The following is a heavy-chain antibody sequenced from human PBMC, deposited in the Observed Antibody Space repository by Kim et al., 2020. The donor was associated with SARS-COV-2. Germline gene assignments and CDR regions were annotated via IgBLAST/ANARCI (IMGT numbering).Heavy chain of an antibody. CDR2: ISAYNGNT. D-gene: IGHD3-16*02. Sequence: ASVKVSCKASGYTFTSYGISWVRQAPGQGLEWMGWISAYNGNTNYAQKLQGRVTMTTDTSTSTAYMELRSLRSDDTAVYYCARGTYDYVWGSYRVFDYWGQGTLVTVSS. CDR1: GYTFTSYG. J-gene: IGHJ4*02. V-gene: IGHV1-18*04. CDR3: ARGTYDYVWGSYRVFDY.